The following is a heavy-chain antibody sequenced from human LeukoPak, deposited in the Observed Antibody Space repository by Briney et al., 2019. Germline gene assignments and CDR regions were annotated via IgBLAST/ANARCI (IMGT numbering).Heavy chain of an antibody. CDR2: NYYSGST. J-gene: IGHJ6*03. CDR1: GGSISSYY. CDR3: ARDRVLLWFGDPKGPYYYYMDV. V-gene: IGHV4-59*01. D-gene: IGHD3-10*01. Sequence: SETLSLTCTVSGGSISSYYWSWIRQPPGKGLEWIGYNYYSGSTNYNPSLKSRVTISVDTSKNQFSLKLSSVTAADTAVYYCARDRVLLWFGDPKGPYYYYMDVWGKGTTVTISS.